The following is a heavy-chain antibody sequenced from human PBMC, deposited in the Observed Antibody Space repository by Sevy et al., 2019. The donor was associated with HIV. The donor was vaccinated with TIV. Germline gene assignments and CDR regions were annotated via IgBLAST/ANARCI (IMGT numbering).Heavy chain of an antibody. Sequence: GGSLRLSCAASEFSFHDYYMSWIRQAPGMELEYISYISDNGYNLYYTDSVRGRFTISRDNAKNSLYLQMNSLRIEDTAAYYCARAGPYTSRWHFDYWGQGTLVTVSS. J-gene: IGHJ4*02. CDR2: ISDNGYNL. CDR3: ARAGPYTSRWHFDY. D-gene: IGHD6-13*01. V-gene: IGHV3-11*04. CDR1: EFSFHDYY.